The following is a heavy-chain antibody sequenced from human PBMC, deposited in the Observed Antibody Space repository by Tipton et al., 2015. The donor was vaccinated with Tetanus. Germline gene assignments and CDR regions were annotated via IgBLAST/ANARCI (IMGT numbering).Heavy chain of an antibody. Sequence: TLSLTCTVSGASISDKKYYWGWIRQAPGKGLEWIASIYFEGSTYYSPSLKSRVIIAVDTAQNLFSLRLTSVTAADTAIYYCARHLYGYWFDPWGQGTLVTVSS. J-gene: IGHJ5*02. D-gene: IGHD3-10*01. CDR3: ARHLYGYWFDP. CDR1: GASISDKKYY. V-gene: IGHV4-39*01. CDR2: IYFEGST.